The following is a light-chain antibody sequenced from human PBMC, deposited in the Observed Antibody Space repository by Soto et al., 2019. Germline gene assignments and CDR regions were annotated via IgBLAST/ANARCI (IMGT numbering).Light chain of an antibody. Sequence: QSVLTQPPSASGTPGQRVTISCSGSSSNIGRDTVNWYQQLPGTAPILLIYSTSQRPSGVPDRFSGSKSGTSASLAISGLQSEDEADYYCASWDGSLNGWVFGGGTKLTVL. CDR2: STS. CDR1: SSNIGRDT. CDR3: ASWDGSLNGWV. J-gene: IGLJ3*02. V-gene: IGLV1-44*01.